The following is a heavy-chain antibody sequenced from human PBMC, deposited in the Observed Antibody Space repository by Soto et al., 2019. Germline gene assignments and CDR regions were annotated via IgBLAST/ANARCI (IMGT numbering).Heavy chain of an antibody. D-gene: IGHD2-8*01. CDR2: TRNKANSYTK. J-gene: IGHJ3*02. CDR3: ARTYTPYCTNGVCYAFDI. Sequence: EVQLVESGGGLVQPGGSLRLSCAASGFTFSDHYMDWVRQAPGKGLEWVAGTRNKANSYTKEYAASVKGRFTISRDDSKNSLYLQMNSLKTEDTAVYYCARTYTPYCTNGVCYAFDIWGQGTMVTVSS. V-gene: IGHV3-72*01. CDR1: GFTFSDHY.